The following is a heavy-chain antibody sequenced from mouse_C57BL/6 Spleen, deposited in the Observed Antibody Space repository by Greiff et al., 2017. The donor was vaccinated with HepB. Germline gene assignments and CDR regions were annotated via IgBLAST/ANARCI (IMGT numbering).Heavy chain of an antibody. CDR2: IYPGDGDT. CDR3: ARRVTTVVADYFDY. Sequence: QVQLQQSGPELVKPGASVKISCKASGYAFSSSWMNWVKQRPGKGLEWIGRIYPGDGDTNYNGKFKGKATLTADKSSSTAYMQLSSLTSEDSAVYFCARRVTTVVADYFDYWGQGTTLTVSS. D-gene: IGHD1-1*01. CDR1: GYAFSSSW. J-gene: IGHJ2*01. V-gene: IGHV1-82*01.